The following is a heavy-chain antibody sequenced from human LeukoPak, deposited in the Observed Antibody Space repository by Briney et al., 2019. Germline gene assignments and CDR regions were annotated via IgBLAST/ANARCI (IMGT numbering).Heavy chain of an antibody. J-gene: IGHJ3*02. CDR1: GYTFTSYG. CDR3: AKGSGIAVAASTFDI. Sequence: ASVKVSCKASGYTFTSYGISWVRQAPGQGLEWMGWISAYNGNTNYAQKLQGRVTMTTDTSTSTAYMELRSLRSDDTAVYYCAKGSGIAVAASTFDIWGQGTLVTVSS. CDR2: ISAYNGNT. D-gene: IGHD6-19*01. V-gene: IGHV1-18*01.